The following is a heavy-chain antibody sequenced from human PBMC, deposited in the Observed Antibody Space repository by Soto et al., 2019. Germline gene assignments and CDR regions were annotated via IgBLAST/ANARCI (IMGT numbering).Heavy chain of an antibody. D-gene: IGHD3-10*01. J-gene: IGHJ4*01. CDR3: ARPPHVDEGVRSGYYFVC. V-gene: IGHV4-31*01. CDR2: IYYSGSA. CDR1: GGSISTSYY. Sequence: QVQLQESGPGLVKPSQTLSLTCSVSGGSISTSYYWSWIRQHPGKGLEWIGYIYYSGSAYYNPSLKSPVIISLDTSKNQFSLTLSSVTAADTAVYYRARPPHVDEGVRSGYYFVCWGHGTLVTVAS.